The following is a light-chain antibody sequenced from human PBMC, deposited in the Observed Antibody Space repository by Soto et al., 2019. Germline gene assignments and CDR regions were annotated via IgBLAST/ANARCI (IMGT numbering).Light chain of an antibody. CDR1: QGISSA. V-gene: IGKV1-13*02. J-gene: IGKJ2*01. CDR2: EPS. Sequence: AIQLTQSTSSLSASVGDRVTITCRASQGISSALAWYKQTPGKASKLLVYEPSSLESGVPSRCSGSGSWTDCSLTIGSLQPEDFATDYGQQYNSDSYTISQGT. CDR3: QQYNSDSYT.